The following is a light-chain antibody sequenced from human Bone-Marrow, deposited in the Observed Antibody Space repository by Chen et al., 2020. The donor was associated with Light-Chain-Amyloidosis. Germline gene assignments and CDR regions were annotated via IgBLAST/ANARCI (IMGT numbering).Light chain of an antibody. Sequence: SHELTQPPSLSVSPGQTPRITCSGDDLPTKYAYWYQQKPGQAPLLVIHRDTERPSGISERFSGSSSGTTATLTISGVQAEDEADYHCQSADSSGTYEVIFGGGTKLTVL. CDR3: QSADSSGTYEVI. V-gene: IGLV3-25*03. CDR1: DLPTKY. J-gene: IGLJ2*01. CDR2: RDT.